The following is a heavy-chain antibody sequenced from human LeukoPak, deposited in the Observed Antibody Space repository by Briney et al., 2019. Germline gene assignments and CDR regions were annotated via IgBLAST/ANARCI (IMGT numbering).Heavy chain of an antibody. CDR1: GFTFSSYW. V-gene: IGHV3-74*01. Sequence: PGGSLRLSCAASGFTFSSYWMHWVRQAPGKGLVWVSRINSDGSSTSYADSVKGRFTISRDNAKNSLFLQMNSLRAEDTALYYCARKDSGWHLYWGQGTLVTVSS. CDR3: ARKDSGWHLY. D-gene: IGHD6-19*01. CDR2: INSDGSST. J-gene: IGHJ4*02.